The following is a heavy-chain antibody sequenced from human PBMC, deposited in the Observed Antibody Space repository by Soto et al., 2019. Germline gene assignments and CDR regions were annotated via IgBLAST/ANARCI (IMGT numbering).Heavy chain of an antibody. Sequence: GGSLRLSCSASGFTFSSYAMHWVRQAPGKGLEYVSAISSNGGSTYYADSVKSRFNISRDNSKNTLYLQMSSLRAEDTAVYYCVPRTLTNYHAHYGMDVWGQGTTVTVSS. D-gene: IGHD3-10*01. CDR2: ISSNGGST. J-gene: IGHJ6*02. CDR3: VPRTLTNYHAHYGMDV. CDR1: GFTFSSYA. V-gene: IGHV3-64D*06.